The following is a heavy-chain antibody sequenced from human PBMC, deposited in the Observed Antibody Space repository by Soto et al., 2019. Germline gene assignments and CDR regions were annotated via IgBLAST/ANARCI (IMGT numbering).Heavy chain of an antibody. CDR3: ARGGYSGYDYYYYYYGMDV. CDR1: GYSISSGYY. Sequence: SETLSLTCAVSGYSISSGYYWGWIRQPPGKGLEWIGSIYHSGSTYYNPSLKSRVTISVDTSKNQFSLKLSSVTAADTAVYYCARGGYSGYDYYYYYYGMDVWGQGTTVTVS. CDR2: IYHSGST. J-gene: IGHJ6*02. V-gene: IGHV4-38-2*01. D-gene: IGHD5-12*01.